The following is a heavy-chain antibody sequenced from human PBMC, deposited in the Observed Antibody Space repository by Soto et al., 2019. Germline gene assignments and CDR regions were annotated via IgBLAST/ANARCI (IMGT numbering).Heavy chain of an antibody. D-gene: IGHD6-19*01. V-gene: IGHV3-21*01. CDR1: GFTFSSYS. CDR3: ARDRNIAVAGNNYYYGMDV. Sequence: PGGSLRLSCAASGFTFSSYSMNWVRQAPGKGLEWVSSISSSSSYIYYADSVKGRFTISRDNAKNSLYLQMNSLRAEDTAVYYCARDRNIAVAGNNYYYGMDVWGQGTTVTVPS. J-gene: IGHJ6*02. CDR2: ISSSSSYI.